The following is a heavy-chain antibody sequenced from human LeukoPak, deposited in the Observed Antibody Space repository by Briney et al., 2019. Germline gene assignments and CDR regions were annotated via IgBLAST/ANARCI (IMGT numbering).Heavy chain of an antibody. J-gene: IGHJ4*02. D-gene: IGHD1-14*01. CDR1: GLTFSTSG. CDR3: ATETNGRHYDY. Sequence: PGGSLRLSCTASGLTFSTSGFNWVRQAPGKGLEWVASIGPTGCDRYHADSIKGLFTISRDNANNFLYQQMDSLRAEDTAVYYCATETNGRHYDYWGQGTLLTVSS. CDR2: IGPTGCDR. V-gene: IGHV3-21*06.